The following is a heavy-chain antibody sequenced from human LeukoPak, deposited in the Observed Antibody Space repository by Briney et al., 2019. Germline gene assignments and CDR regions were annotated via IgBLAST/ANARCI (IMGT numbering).Heavy chain of an antibody. Sequence: GGSLRLSCAASGFTFDEYAMHWVRQAPGKGLEWVSGISWNSGVIAYADSVKGRFTISRDNAKNSLYLQMNSLRAEDTAVYYCARQYYDSSGYYGDFDYWGQGTLVTVSS. CDR3: ARQYYDSSGYYGDFDY. CDR1: GFTFDEYA. J-gene: IGHJ4*02. CDR2: ISWNSGVI. D-gene: IGHD3-22*01. V-gene: IGHV3-9*01.